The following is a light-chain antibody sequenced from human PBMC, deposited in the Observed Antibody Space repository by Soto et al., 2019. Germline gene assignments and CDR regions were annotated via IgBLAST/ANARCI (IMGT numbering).Light chain of an antibody. Sequence: QSVLTQPPSASGTPGQRVTISCSGSSSNIGSNSVNWYQQLPGTAPKLLIYSNNERPSGVPDRFSGSKSGTSASLAISGLQSDDEADYYCGAWDESLKGWVFGGGTKLTVL. CDR2: SNN. J-gene: IGLJ3*02. V-gene: IGLV1-44*01. CDR3: GAWDESLKGWV. CDR1: SSNIGSNS.